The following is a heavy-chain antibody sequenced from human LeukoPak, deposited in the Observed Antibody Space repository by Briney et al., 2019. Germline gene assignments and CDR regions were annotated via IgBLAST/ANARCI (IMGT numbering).Heavy chain of an antibody. CDR2: ISGSGGST. CDR3: AKRSDSSSWYVTPPDY. J-gene: IGHJ4*02. V-gene: IGHV3-23*01. D-gene: IGHD6-13*01. CDR1: GFTFTDYY. Sequence: GGSLRLSCAASGFTFTDYYMTWIRQAPGKGLEWVSAISGSGGSTYYADSVKGRFTISRDNSKNTLYLQMNSLRAEDTAVYYCAKRSDSSSWYVTPPDYWGQGTLVTVSS.